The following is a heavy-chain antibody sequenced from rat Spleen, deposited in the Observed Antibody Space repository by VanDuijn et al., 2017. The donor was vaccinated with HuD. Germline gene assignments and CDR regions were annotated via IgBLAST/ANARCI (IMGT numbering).Heavy chain of an antibody. Sequence: QVQLKESGPGLVQPSQTLSLTCTVADFSLTSYHVHWFRQPPGRGLAWMGVIWNTGGTRYNSGHKSRLSIGKDTSKSQVFLKMNSLQTDDTAIYFCTDGGYWGQGVMVTVSS. V-gene: IGHV2-41*01. CDR1: DFSLTSYH. D-gene: IGHD1-11*01. J-gene: IGHJ2*01. CDR2: IWNTGGT. CDR3: TDGGY.